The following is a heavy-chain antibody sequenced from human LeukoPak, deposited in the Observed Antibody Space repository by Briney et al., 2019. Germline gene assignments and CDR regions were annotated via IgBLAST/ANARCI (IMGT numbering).Heavy chain of an antibody. CDR3: ARDPSYGLYYIDS. CDR2: LSYDGSSQ. J-gene: IGHJ4*02. Sequence: PAGGSLRLSCAASGFTFSSYAMPWVRQAPGKGLEWVAVLSYDGSSQYYADSVKGRLTISRDNSKNTLYLQMNSLRAEDTAVYYCARDPSYGLYYIDSWGQGTLVTVSS. CDR1: GFTFSSYA. V-gene: IGHV3-30-3*01. D-gene: IGHD3-10*01.